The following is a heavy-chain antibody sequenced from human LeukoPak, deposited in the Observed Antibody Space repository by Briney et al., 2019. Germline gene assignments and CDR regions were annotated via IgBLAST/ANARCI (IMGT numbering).Heavy chain of an antibody. CDR2: ISSSSIYI. J-gene: IGHJ6*03. V-gene: IGHV3-21*01. Sequence: ETLSLTCTVSGGSISSYYWSWIRQPPGKGLEWVSSISSSSIYIYYADSVKGRFTISRDNAKNSLYLQMNSLRAEDTAVYYCARVQDDSSGYSPWNYYYYMDVWGKGTTVTVSS. CDR1: GGSISSYY. D-gene: IGHD3-22*01. CDR3: ARVQDDSSGYSPWNYYYYMDV.